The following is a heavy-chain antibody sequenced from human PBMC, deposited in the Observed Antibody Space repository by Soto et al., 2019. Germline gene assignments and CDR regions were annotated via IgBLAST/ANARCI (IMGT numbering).Heavy chain of an antibody. CDR2: ISGRGGST. D-gene: IGHD6-13*01. CDR1: GFTFNTYA. V-gene: IGHV3-23*01. CDR3: AKDFSSTWGFDP. Sequence: GGSLRLSCAASGFTFNTYAMSWVRQAPGKGLEWVSVISGRGGSTYYADSVKGRFTISRDNSKNTLYLQLKSLRVEDTAVYYGAKDFSSTWGFDPWGQGTLVTVSS. J-gene: IGHJ5*02.